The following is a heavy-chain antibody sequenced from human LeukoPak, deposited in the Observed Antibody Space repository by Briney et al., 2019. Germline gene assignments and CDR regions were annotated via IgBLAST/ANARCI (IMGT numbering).Heavy chain of an antibody. V-gene: IGHV4-31*03. J-gene: IGHJ5*02. D-gene: IGHD6-6*01. CDR3: ARGPDSSSSNWFAP. Sequence: PSETLSLTCTVSGGSISSGGYYWSWIRQHPGKSLEWIGYIYYSGSPYYNPSLKSRVTISVDTSKNQLSLKLSSVTAADTAVYYCARGPDSSSSNWFAPWGQGTLVTVSS. CDR1: GGSISSGGYY. CDR2: IYYSGSP.